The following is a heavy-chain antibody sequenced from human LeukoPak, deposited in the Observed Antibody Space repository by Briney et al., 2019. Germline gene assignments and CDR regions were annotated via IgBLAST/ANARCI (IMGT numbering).Heavy chain of an antibody. CDR3: AREGDYSSSWYYYYYYGMDV. J-gene: IGHJ6*02. CDR1: GFNFISYS. Sequence: GGSLRLSCAASGFNFISYSMSWVRQAPGKGLEWFSVIRGSGVSTYYADSVKGRFTISRDNAKNSLYLQMNSLRAEDTAVYYCAREGDYSSSWYYYYYYGMDVWGQGTTVTVSS. D-gene: IGHD6-13*01. V-gene: IGHV3-23*01. CDR2: IRGSGVST.